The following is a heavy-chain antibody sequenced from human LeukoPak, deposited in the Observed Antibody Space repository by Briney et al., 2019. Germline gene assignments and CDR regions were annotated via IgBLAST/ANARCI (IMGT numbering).Heavy chain of an antibody. Sequence: GGSLRLSCAASGFTFSTPWMTWVRQAPGKGLEWVANIKQDGSDKYYMDSVKGRFTISRDSAKNSLYLQMNSLRAEDTAVYYCAKDSGWFRFDYWGQGTLVTVSS. CDR1: GFTFSTPW. CDR2: IKQDGSDK. V-gene: IGHV3-7*03. CDR3: AKDSGWFRFDY. J-gene: IGHJ4*02. D-gene: IGHD6-13*01.